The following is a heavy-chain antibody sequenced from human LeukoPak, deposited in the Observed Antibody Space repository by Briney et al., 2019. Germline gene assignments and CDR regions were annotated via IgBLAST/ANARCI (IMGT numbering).Heavy chain of an antibody. CDR2: ISGSGGST. CDR1: GFTFSSYA. J-gene: IGHJ4*02. CDR3: ARDRGSSGWYYFDS. V-gene: IGHV3-23*01. D-gene: IGHD6-19*01. Sequence: GGSLRLSCAASGFTFSSYAMSWVRQAPGKGLEWVSAISGSGGSTYYADSVKGRFTISRDNSKNMLYLQMNSLRVEDTAVYFCARDRGSSGWYYFDSWGPGTLVTVSS.